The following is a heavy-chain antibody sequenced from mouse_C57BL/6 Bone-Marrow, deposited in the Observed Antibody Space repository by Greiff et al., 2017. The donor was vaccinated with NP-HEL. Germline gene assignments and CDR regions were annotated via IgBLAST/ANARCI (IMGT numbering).Heavy chain of an antibody. D-gene: IGHD1-1*01. CDR3: TRGSTVVATDFDV. V-gene: IGHV1-15*01. J-gene: IGHJ1*03. CDR1: GYTFTDYE. CDR2: IDPETGGT. Sequence: QVQLKQSGAELVRPGASVTLSCKASGYTFTDYEMHWVKQTPVHGLEWIGAIDPETGGTAYNQKFKGKAILTADKSSSTAYMELRSLTSEDSAVYYCTRGSTVVATDFDVWGTGTTVTVSS.